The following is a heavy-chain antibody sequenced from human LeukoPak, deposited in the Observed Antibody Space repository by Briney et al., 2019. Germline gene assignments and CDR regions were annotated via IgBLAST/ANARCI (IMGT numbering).Heavy chain of an antibody. J-gene: IGHJ4*02. CDR1: GYTLTELS. D-gene: IGHD3-22*01. V-gene: IGHV1-24*01. CDR2: FDPEDGET. Sequence: ASVKVSCKVSGYTLTELSMHWMRQAPGKGLEWMGGFDPEDGETIYAQKFQGRVTMTEDTSTDTAYMELSSLRSEDTAVYYCATQLHSSGYQADFDYWGQGTLVTVSS. CDR3: ATQLHSSGYQADFDY.